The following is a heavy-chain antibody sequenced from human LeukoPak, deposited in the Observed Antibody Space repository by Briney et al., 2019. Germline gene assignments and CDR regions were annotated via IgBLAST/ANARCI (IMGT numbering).Heavy chain of an antibody. Sequence: PGRSLRLSCAASGFTFSSYTIHWVRQAPGKGLEWVAVISYDGSNEYYADSVKGRFTISRDNSKSTLYLQMNSLRAEDTAIYYCATYRQVLLPFESWGQGTLVTVSS. CDR1: GFTFSSYT. J-gene: IGHJ4*02. CDR3: ATYRQVLLPFES. D-gene: IGHD2-8*02. CDR2: ISYDGSNE. V-gene: IGHV3-30*07.